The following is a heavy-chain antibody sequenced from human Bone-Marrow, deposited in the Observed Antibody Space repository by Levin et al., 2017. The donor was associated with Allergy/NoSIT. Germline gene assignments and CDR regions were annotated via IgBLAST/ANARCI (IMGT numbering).Heavy chain of an antibody. Sequence: SCGASGFTFTSYDMCWVRQAPGKGLEWIAAIGGSGGRIVYAESVRGRFTISRDNSKNTLYLHMGSLRAEDSAIYYCAKPGLTAPDAWGRGTLVTVSS. D-gene: IGHD3/OR15-3a*01. CDR3: AKPGLTAPDA. CDR1: GFTFTSYD. V-gene: IGHV3-23*01. J-gene: IGHJ5*02. CDR2: IGGSGGRI.